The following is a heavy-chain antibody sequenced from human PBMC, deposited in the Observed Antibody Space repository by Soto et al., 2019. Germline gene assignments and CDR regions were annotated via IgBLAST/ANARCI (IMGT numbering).Heavy chain of an antibody. CDR2: VSGSGGST. CDR1: GFTFSNYA. D-gene: IGHD6-19*01. J-gene: IGHJ4*02. V-gene: IGHV3-23*01. CDR3: AKASSAVAGRYYFDY. Sequence: GGSLRLSCAASGFTFSNYAMTWVRQTPGKGLEWVSSVSGSGGSTYYADSVKGRFTISRDNSKNTQYLQMNSLRAEDTAVYYCAKASSAVAGRYYFDYWGQGTRVTVSS.